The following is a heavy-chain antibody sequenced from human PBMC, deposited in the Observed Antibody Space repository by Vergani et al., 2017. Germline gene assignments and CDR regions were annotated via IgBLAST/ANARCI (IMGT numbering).Heavy chain of an antibody. J-gene: IGHJ6*04. D-gene: IGHD6-13*01. Sequence: QVQLVQSGAEVKKPGASVTVSCKASGYTFTGYYMHWVRQAPGQGLEWMGWINPNSGGTNYAQKFQGGVTMTRDTSISTAYMELSRLRSDDTAVYYCARDSSIIAAAGGPGVGMDVWGEGTTVTVSS. V-gene: IGHV1-2*02. CDR1: GYTFTGYY. CDR2: INPNSGGT. CDR3: ARDSSIIAAAGGPGVGMDV.